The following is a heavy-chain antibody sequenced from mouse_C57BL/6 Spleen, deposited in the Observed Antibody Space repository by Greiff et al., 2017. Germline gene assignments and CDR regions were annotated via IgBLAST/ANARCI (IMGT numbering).Heavy chain of an antibody. D-gene: IGHD3-2*02. Sequence: QVQLQQSGPELVKPGASVKISCKASGYAFSSSWLNWVKQRPGKGLEWIGRIYPGDGDTNYNGKFKGKATLTADKSSSTAYMQLSSLTSEDSAVYFCAIFDSSGAYYFDYWGQGTTLTVSS. J-gene: IGHJ2*01. V-gene: IGHV1-82*01. CDR2: IYPGDGDT. CDR1: GYAFSSSW. CDR3: AIFDSSGAYYFDY.